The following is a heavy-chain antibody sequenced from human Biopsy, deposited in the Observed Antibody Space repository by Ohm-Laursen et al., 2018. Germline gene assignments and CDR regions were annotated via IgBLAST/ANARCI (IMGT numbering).Heavy chain of an antibody. CDR3: ARDETGSSVFGPYYYGMDV. V-gene: IGHV1-46*01. D-gene: IGHD3-9*01. Sequence: SSVKVSCKVSGYSFTKYYINWVRQAPGQGLEWMGIINPTGGTTSYAEKFQGRVTLTRDTSTGTVYLELNSLIYEDTALYYCARDETGSSVFGPYYYGMDVWGQGTTVTVSS. J-gene: IGHJ6*02. CDR1: GYSFTKYY. CDR2: INPTGGTT.